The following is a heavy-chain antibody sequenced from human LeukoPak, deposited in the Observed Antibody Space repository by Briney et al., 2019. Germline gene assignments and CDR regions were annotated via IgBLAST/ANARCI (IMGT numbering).Heavy chain of an antibody. CDR1: GYSFTSYW. CDR3: ARSGYSSGWGLDY. Sequence: GESLKISCKGSGYSFTSYWIGWVRQMPRKGLEWMGIIYPGDSDTRYSPSFQGQVTISADKSISTAYLQWSSLKASDTAMYYCARSGYSSGWGLDYWGQGTLVTVSS. CDR2: IYPGDSDT. V-gene: IGHV5-51*01. J-gene: IGHJ4*02. D-gene: IGHD6-19*01.